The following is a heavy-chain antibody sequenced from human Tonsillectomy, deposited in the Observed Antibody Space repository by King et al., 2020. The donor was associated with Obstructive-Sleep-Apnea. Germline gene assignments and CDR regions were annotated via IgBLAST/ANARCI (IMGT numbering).Heavy chain of an antibody. V-gene: IGHV3-23*04. D-gene: IGHD3-9*01. CDR1: GFTFSSYA. CDR3: AKVLISRYDILTGYYGFDP. J-gene: IGHJ5*02. CDR2: IRGSGGST. Sequence: VQLVESGGGLVQPGGSLRLSCAASGFTFSSYAMNWVRQAPGKGLEWVSAIRGSGGSTYYADSVKGRFTISRDNSENTLYLQMNSLRAEDTAVYYCAKVLISRYDILTGYYGFDPWGQGTLVTVSS.